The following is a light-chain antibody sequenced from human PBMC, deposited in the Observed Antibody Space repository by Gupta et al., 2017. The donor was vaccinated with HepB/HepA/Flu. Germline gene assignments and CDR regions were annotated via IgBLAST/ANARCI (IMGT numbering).Light chain of an antibody. J-gene: IGLJ2*01. V-gene: IGLV3-1*01. Sequence: SYELTQPPSVSVSPGQTASITCSGDNLGDKYACWYQQKPGQSPVLVIYQDSKRPSGIPERFSGSNSGNTATLTISGTHAMDEADYYCQAWDSSTDVVFGGGTKLTVL. CDR3: QAWDSSTDVV. CDR1: NLGDKY. CDR2: QDS.